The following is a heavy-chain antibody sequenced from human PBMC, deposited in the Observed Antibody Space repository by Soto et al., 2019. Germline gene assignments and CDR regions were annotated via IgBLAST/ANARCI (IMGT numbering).Heavy chain of an antibody. Sequence: LRLSCAASGFTFSSYGMHWVRQAPGKGLEWVAVISYDGSNKYYADSVKGRFTISRDNSKNTLYLQMNSLRAEDTAVYYCAKGGVVVVAANWYYGMDVWGQGTTVTVSS. D-gene: IGHD2-15*01. V-gene: IGHV3-30*18. CDR1: GFTFSSYG. J-gene: IGHJ6*02. CDR3: AKGGVVVVAANWYYGMDV. CDR2: ISYDGSNK.